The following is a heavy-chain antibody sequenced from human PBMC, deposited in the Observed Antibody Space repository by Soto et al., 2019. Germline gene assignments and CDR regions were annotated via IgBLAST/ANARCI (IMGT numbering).Heavy chain of an antibody. D-gene: IGHD6-19*01. CDR3: ARGGWYVDY. CDR1: GGSMSGNY. Sequence: PSETLSLTCTVSGGSMSGNYWSWIRQTPGKGLEWIGYIYYTGTTNYNASLKSRVTLSVDTSKNQFSLKLTSVTAADTAVYFCARGGWYVDYWGQGTLVTVS. J-gene: IGHJ4*02. V-gene: IGHV4-59*01. CDR2: IYYTGTT.